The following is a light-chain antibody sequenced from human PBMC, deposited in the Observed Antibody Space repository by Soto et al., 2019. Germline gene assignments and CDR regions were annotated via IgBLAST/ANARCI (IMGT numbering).Light chain of an antibody. CDR1: SSDVGGYNY. CDR3: SSYTTSNTRQIV. V-gene: IGLV2-14*03. Sequence: HSALTQPASVSGSPGKSITISCTGTSSDVGGYNYVSWYQHHPGTAPKLIIYDVTNRPSGVSNPFSGSKSGNTASLTISGLQPEDEADYYCSSYTTSNTRQIVFGTGTKVTVL. J-gene: IGLJ1*01. CDR2: DVT.